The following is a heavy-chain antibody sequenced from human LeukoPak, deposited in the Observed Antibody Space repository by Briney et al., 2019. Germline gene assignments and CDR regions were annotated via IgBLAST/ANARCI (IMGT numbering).Heavy chain of an antibody. V-gene: IGHV1-69*13. J-gene: IGHJ4*02. Sequence: ASVKVSCKASGGTFSSYAISWVRQAPGQWLEWMGGIIPIFGTANYAQKFQGRVTITADESTSTAYMELSSLRSEDTAVYYCAIGRPDAYYFDYWGQGTLVTVSS. CDR2: IIPIFGTA. CDR1: GGTFSSYA. CDR3: AIGRPDAYYFDY.